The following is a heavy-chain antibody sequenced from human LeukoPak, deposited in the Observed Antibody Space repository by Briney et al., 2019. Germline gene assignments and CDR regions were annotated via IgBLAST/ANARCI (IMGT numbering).Heavy chain of an antibody. V-gene: IGHV3-30*04. J-gene: IGHJ4*02. CDR1: GFTFSSYA. Sequence: GGSLRLSCAASGFTFSSYAMHWVRQAPGKGLEWVAVISYVGSNKYYADSVKGRFTISRDNSKNTLYLQMNSLRAEDTAVYYCARGSRNVMDYWGQGTLVTVSS. CDR3: ARGSRNVMDY. D-gene: IGHD1-1*01. CDR2: ISYVGSNK.